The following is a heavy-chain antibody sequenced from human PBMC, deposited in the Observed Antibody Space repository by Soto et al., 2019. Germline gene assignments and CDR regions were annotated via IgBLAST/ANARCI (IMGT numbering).Heavy chain of an antibody. J-gene: IGHJ6*03. V-gene: IGHV3-33*08. D-gene: IGHD2-2*01. CDR2: IWYDGSNK. Sequence: GGSLRLSCAASGFTFSSYGMHWVRQAPGKGLGWVAVIWYDGSNKYYADSVKGRFTISRDNSKNTLYLQMNSLRAEDTAVYYCARGSPEHCSSTSCYYYYYYRDVWGKGTTVTVSS. CDR3: ARGSPEHCSSTSCYYYYYYRDV. CDR1: GFTFSSYG.